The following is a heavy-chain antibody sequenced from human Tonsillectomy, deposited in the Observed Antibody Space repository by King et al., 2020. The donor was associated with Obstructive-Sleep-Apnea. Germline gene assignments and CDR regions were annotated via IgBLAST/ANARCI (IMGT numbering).Heavy chain of an antibody. CDR1: GFYFSDFY. CDR2: ISHTGTTT. CDR3: ARSPTVTHPSFDY. D-gene: IGHD4-17*01. Sequence: VQLVESGGGLVKPGGSLTVSCAASGFYFSDFYMGWIRQAPGKGLEWLSYISHTGTTTYYADSVKGRFTISRDNGKMYLQMNSLRAEDTAVFYCARSPTVTHPSFDYWGPGTLVTVSS. J-gene: IGHJ4*02. V-gene: IGHV3-11*01.